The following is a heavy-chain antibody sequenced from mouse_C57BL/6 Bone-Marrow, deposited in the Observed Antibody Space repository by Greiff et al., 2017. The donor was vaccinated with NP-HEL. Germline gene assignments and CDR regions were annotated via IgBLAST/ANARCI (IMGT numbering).Heavy chain of an antibody. CDR1: GYSITSGYY. Sequence: DVHLVESGPGLVKPSQSLSLTCSVTGYSITSGYYWNWIRQFPGNKLEWMGYISYDGSNNYNPSLKNRISITRDTSKNQFFLKLNSVTTEDTATYYCARYDGYYWYFDVWGTGTTVTVSS. V-gene: IGHV3-6*01. D-gene: IGHD2-3*01. J-gene: IGHJ1*03. CDR3: ARYDGYYWYFDV. CDR2: ISYDGSN.